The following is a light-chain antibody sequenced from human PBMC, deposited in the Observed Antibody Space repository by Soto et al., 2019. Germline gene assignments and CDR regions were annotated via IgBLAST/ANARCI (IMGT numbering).Light chain of an antibody. V-gene: IGKV3-20*01. J-gene: IGKJ2*01. Sequence: EIVLTQSPGTLSLSPGERATLSCRASQSVSSSYLAWYQQKPGQAPRLLIYGASSMATGIPDRFSGSGSGIDLPLTNSTLEDEDFAVFYCQQYGSSPAYTFGQGTKLEIK. CDR3: QQYGSSPAYT. CDR1: QSVSSSY. CDR2: GAS.